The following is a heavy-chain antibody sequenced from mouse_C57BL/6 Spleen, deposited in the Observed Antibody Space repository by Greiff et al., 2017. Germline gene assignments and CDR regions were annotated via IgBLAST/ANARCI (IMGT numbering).Heavy chain of an antibody. J-gene: IGHJ4*01. CDR3: ARGFTTGYYYAMDY. D-gene: IGHD2-12*01. Sequence: QVQLQQPGAELVMPGASVKLSCKASGYTFTSYWMHWVKQRPGQGLEWIGEIDPSDSYTNYNQKFKGKSTLTVDKSSSTAYMQLSSLTSEDSAVYYCARGFTTGYYYAMDYWGQGTSVTVSS. V-gene: IGHV1-69*01. CDR1: GYTFTSYW. CDR2: IDPSDSYT.